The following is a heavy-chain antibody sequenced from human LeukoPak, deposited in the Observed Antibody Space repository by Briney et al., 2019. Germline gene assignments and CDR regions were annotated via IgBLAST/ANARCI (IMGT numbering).Heavy chain of an antibody. CDR1: GGSISSYY. CDR3: AAGTHSSSCDPTY. V-gene: IGHV4-59*01. J-gene: IGHJ4*02. CDR2: LYYSGST. D-gene: IGHD6-13*01. Sequence: SETLSLTCTVSGGSISSYYWSWIRQPPGKGLEWVVYLYYSGSTNYTPSLKRRVTISVDTSKLQLSLKLTSVTAPDTAVYYCAAGTHSSSCDPTYWGQGTLVTVSS.